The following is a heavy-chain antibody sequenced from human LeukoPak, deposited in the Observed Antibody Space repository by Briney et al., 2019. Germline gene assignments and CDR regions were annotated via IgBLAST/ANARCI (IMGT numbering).Heavy chain of an antibody. Sequence: GGSLRLSCAASGFTFSTYAMSWVRQAPGKGLEWVSGISADGGSPYYADSVKGRFTISRDNSKNTLYLQMNSLRAEDTAVYYCGKARVLTLVLTEFDWWGQGTLVTVSS. CDR2: ISADGGSP. D-gene: IGHD4/OR15-4a*01. CDR3: GKARVLTLVLTEFDW. J-gene: IGHJ4*02. CDR1: GFTFSTYA. V-gene: IGHV3-23*01.